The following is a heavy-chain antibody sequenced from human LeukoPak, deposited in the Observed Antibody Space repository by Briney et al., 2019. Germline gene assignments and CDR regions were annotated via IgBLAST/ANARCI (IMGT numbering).Heavy chain of an antibody. Sequence: PGGSLRLSCAASGFTFSSYGMHWVRQAPGKGLEWVSSISSSSSYIYYADSVKGRFTIPRDNAKNSLYLQMNSLRAEDTAVYYCARDSGYCSSTSCRDAFDIWGQGTMVTVSS. CDR1: GFTFSSYG. CDR2: ISSSSSYI. D-gene: IGHD2-2*01. J-gene: IGHJ3*02. CDR3: ARDSGYCSSTSCRDAFDI. V-gene: IGHV3-21*01.